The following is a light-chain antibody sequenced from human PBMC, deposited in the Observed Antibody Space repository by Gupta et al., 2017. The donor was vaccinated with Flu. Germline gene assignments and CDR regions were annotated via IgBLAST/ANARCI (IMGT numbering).Light chain of an antibody. J-gene: IGLJ3*02. CDR2: RDT. Sequence: TCGRNNIGGYNVHWYQQKPGQAPVVVIYRDTNRPSGIPERFSASNSGNTAILTISNAQVGDEATYYCQVWDSSTVFGGGTMLTVL. V-gene: IGLV3-9*01. CDR3: QVWDSSTV. CDR1: NIGGYN.